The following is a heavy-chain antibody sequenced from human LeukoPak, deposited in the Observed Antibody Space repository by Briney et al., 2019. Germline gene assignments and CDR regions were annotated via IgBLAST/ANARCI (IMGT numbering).Heavy chain of an antibody. CDR1: GYTFTNYG. J-gene: IGHJ4*02. D-gene: IGHD4-17*01. Sequence: KVSCKASGYTFTNYGITWVRQMPGKGLEWMGIIYPGDSDTRYSPSFQGQVTISADKSISTAYLQWSSLKASDTAMYYCARPGAYGDYVGYWGQATLVTVSS. CDR2: IYPGDSDT. V-gene: IGHV5-51*01. CDR3: ARPGAYGDYVGY.